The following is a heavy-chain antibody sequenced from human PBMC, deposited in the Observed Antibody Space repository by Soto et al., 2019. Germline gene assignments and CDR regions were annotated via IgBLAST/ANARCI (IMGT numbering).Heavy chain of an antibody. V-gene: IGHV3-7*01. CDR1: GFTFSSYW. CDR2: IKQDGSEK. D-gene: IGHD6-6*01. CDR3: AREGYSSSG. Sequence: EVQLVESGGGLVQPGGSLRLSCAASGFTFSSYWMSWVRQAPGKGLEWVANIKQDGSEKYYVDSVKGRFTISRDNAKNSLHMQMNSLRDEDTAVYSCAREGYSSSGWGQGTLVTVSS. J-gene: IGHJ4*02.